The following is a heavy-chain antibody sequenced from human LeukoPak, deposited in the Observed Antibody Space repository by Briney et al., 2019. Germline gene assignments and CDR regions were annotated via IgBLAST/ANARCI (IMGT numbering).Heavy chain of an antibody. V-gene: IGHV4-39*01. CDR2: IYYSGTT. Sequence: SETLSLTCSVSGDSISSNTYYWGWIRQTPGRGLEWIGSIYYSGTTYYNPSLKSRVTISVDTSKNQFSLKLSSVTAADTAVYYCARHYMGSYYNHGLDYWGQGTLVTVSS. CDR3: ARHYMGSYYNHGLDY. CDR1: GDSISSNTYY. D-gene: IGHD3-10*01. J-gene: IGHJ4*02.